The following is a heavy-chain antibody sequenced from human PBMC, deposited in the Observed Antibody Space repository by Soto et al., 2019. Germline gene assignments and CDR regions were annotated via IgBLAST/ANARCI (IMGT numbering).Heavy chain of an antibody. Sequence: EVQLLESGGALVHPGGSLRLSCAASGFTFSTCAMNWVRQAPGKGLEWVSTISGSGGSAYYADSVKGRFTISKDNSKNTVYMQINSLRAEDTAVYFCAKEGSSGWYCFDYWGQGTLVIVSS. D-gene: IGHD6-19*01. CDR1: GFTFSTCA. CDR3: AKEGSSGWYCFDY. V-gene: IGHV3-23*01. CDR2: ISGSGGSA. J-gene: IGHJ4*02.